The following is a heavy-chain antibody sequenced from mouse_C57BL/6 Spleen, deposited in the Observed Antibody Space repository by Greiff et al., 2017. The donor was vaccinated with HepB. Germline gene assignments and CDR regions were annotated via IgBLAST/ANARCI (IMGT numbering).Heavy chain of an antibody. V-gene: IGHV1-81*01. D-gene: IGHD2-5*01. CDR2: IYPRSGNT. J-gene: IGHJ4*01. CDR1: GYTFTSYG. CDR3: ARGDYYSNYYAMDY. Sequence: QVQLQQSGAELARPGASVKLSCKASGYTFTSYGISWVKQRTGQGLEWIGEIYPRSGNTYYNEKFKGKATLTADKSSSTAYMELRSLTSEDSAVYFCARGDYYSNYYAMDYWGQGTSVTVSS.